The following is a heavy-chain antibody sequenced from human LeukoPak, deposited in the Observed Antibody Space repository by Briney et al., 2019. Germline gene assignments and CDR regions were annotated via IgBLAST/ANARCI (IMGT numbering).Heavy chain of an antibody. Sequence: SSETLSLTCTVSGGSISSGDYYWSWIRQPPGKGLEWIGYISYSGSTYYNPSLKSRVTISVDTSKNQFSLKLSSVTAADTAVYYCARGHFTYYFDYWGQGTLVTVSS. V-gene: IGHV4-30-4*08. D-gene: IGHD3-3*02. CDR1: GGSISSGDYY. CDR2: ISYSGST. J-gene: IGHJ4*02. CDR3: ARGHFTYYFDY.